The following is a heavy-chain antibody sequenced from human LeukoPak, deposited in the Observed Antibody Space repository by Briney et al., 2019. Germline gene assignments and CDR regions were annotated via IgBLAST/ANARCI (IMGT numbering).Heavy chain of an antibody. CDR1: GFTFRSLG. CDR3: ANLTPRGHGMDV. J-gene: IGHJ6*02. CDR2: IAYNGSSA. Sequence: GGSLRLSCRASGFTFRSLGMHWVRQAPGKGLEWVAVIAYNGSSAYYGDSVKGRFTISRDNSKNTLYLQLNSLRPEDTAVYYCANLTPRGHGMDVWGHGTTVIVSS. D-gene: IGHD3-10*01. V-gene: IGHV3-30*18.